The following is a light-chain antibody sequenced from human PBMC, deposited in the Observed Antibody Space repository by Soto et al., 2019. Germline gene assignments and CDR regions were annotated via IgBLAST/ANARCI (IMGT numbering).Light chain of an antibody. J-gene: IGKJ4*01. V-gene: IGKV1-5*01. CDR2: DAS. Sequence: DIQMTQSPSTLSASVGARVPITGRASQSISSWLAWYQQTPGKAPKLLIYDASSLESGVPSRFSGSGSGTEFTLTISSLQPDDFATYYCQQYNSYSLLTFGGGTKVDIK. CDR3: QQYNSYSLLT. CDR1: QSISSW.